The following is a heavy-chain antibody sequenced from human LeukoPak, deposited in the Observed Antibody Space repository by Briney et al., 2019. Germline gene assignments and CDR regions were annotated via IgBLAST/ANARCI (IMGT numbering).Heavy chain of an antibody. J-gene: IGHJ3*02. V-gene: IGHV3-48*04. CDR1: GFTFSSYS. Sequence: GGPLTLSCAASGFTFSSYSMNWLRQAPGKALEGVSYISSSSSNIDYADSVKGRFTIYRDNGKNSVNLQMNSLRAEDTAVYYCARGGALHAFDIWGQGTMVTVCS. CDR2: ISSSSSNI. CDR3: ARGGALHAFDI. D-gene: IGHD2-15*01.